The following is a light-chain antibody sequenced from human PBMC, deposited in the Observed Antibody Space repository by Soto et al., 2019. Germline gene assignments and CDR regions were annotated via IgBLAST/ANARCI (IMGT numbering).Light chain of an antibody. V-gene: IGKV4-1*01. CDR3: HQFYSIPIT. CDR2: WAS. J-gene: IGKJ3*01. CDR1: QSVLYTSNNKNH. Sequence: DIVMTQSPDSLAVSLGERATINCKSSQSVLYTSNNKNHLAWYQQKPGQPPKLLIYWASTRESGVPDLFSGSGSGTDFTLTISSLQAEDVAVYYCHQFYSIPITFGPGTKVDIK.